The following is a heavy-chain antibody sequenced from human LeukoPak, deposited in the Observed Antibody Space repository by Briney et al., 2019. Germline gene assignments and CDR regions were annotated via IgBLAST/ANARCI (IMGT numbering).Heavy chain of an antibody. CDR1: GFTFIDYD. CDR2: ICIRGDT. J-gene: IGHJ4*02. Sequence: GGSLRLSCAASGFTFIDYDMHWVRQVIGKGLEWVSAICIRGDTNYSGSVKGRFTISRENAESSLYLQMNSLRAEDTAVYYCARGGIQVSGIDEFDYWGQGTLVTVSS. D-gene: IGHD6-19*01. CDR3: ARGGIQVSGIDEFDY. V-gene: IGHV3-13*01.